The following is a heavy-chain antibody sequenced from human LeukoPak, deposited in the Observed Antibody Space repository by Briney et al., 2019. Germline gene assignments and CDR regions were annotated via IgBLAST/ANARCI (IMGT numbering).Heavy chain of an antibody. J-gene: IGHJ6*02. V-gene: IGHV3-23*01. D-gene: IGHD3-10*01. Sequence: GGSLRLSCAASGFTFSSYAMSWVRQAPGKGLEWVSAISGSGGSTYYADSVKGRFTISRDNSKNTLYLQMGSLRVEDMAVYYCARMEVRGYGMDVWGQGTTVTVSS. CDR2: ISGSGGST. CDR3: ARMEVRGYGMDV. CDR1: GFTFSSYA.